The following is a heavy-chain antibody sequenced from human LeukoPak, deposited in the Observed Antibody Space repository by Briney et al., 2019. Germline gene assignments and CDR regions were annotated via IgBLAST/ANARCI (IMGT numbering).Heavy chain of an antibody. V-gene: IGHV3-30*02. CDR2: IRYDGNDK. CDR3: SKDLMRDRWFGES. Sequence: GGSLRLSCAASGFTFSYYGMHWVRQAPGKGLEWVAFIRYDGNDKFYADSVKGRFTISKDTSRNTLYLQMNSLRAEDTAVYYCSKDLMRDRWFGESWGQGTLVTVSS. CDR1: GFTFSYYG. D-gene: IGHD3-10*01. J-gene: IGHJ5*02.